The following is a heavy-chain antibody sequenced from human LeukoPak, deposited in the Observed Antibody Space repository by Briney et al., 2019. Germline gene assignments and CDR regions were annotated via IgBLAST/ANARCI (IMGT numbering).Heavy chain of an antibody. Sequence: GGSLRLSCAASGFTFSSFAMSWVRQAPGKGLEWVSAISDSGGSTYYADSVKGRFTISRDNSKNTLFLQMNSLRAEDTAVYYCARDLTVYSNNPLYYFDYWGQGTLVTVSS. CDR3: ARDLTVYSNNPLYYFDY. J-gene: IGHJ4*02. CDR1: GFTFSSFA. CDR2: ISDSGGST. V-gene: IGHV3-23*01. D-gene: IGHD4-11*01.